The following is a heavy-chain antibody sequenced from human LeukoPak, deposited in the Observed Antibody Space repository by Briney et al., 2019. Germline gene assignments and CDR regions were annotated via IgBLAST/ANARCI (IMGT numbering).Heavy chain of an antibody. V-gene: IGHV4-39*07. J-gene: IGHJ4*02. D-gene: IGHD1-26*01. CDR2: IYYSGST. CDR3: ARDGSLSGSYFDY. CDR1: GGSISSSSYY. Sequence: SETLSLTCTVSGGSISSSSYYWGWVRQPPGKGLEWIATIYYSGSTYYNPSLKSRVTISVDTSKNEFSLKLSSVTAEDTAVYYCARDGSLSGSYFDYWGQGTLVTVSS.